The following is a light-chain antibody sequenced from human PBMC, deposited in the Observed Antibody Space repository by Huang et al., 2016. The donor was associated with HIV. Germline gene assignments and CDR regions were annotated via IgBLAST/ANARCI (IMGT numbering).Light chain of an antibody. J-gene: IGKJ4*01. CDR2: GAS. CDR1: QNVSSN. V-gene: IGKV3-15*01. CDR3: QQYNNWPLT. Sequence: EIVMTQSPATLSVSPGERATLSCRASQNVSSNLAWYQQKPGQAPRLLIYGASTRAASIPARFSGSGSGTGFTLTISSLQSEDFAVYYCQQYNNWPLTFGGGTKVEIK.